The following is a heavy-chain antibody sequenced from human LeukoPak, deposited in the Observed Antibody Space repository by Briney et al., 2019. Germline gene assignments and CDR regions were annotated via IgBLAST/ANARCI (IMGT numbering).Heavy chain of an antibody. Sequence: ASVKVSCKASGYTFTSYGISWVRQAPGQGLEWMGWISAYNGNTNYAQKLQGRVTMTTDTSTSTAYMGLRSLRSDDTAVYYCARDTSPLLRYFDWFTNWGQGTLVTVSS. CDR3: ARDTSPLLRYFDWFTN. V-gene: IGHV1-18*01. CDR1: GYTFTSYG. J-gene: IGHJ4*02. D-gene: IGHD3-9*01. CDR2: ISAYNGNT.